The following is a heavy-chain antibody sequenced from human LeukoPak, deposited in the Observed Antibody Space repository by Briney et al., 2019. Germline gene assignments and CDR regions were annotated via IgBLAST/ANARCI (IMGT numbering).Heavy chain of an antibody. CDR3: AKDYVLRFLEWIPPSFYFDY. V-gene: IGHV3-23*01. CDR2: ISGSGGST. Sequence: GRSLRLSCAASGFTFSSYAMSWVRQAPGKGLEWVSAISGSGGSTYYADSVKGRFTISRDNSKNTLYLQMNSLRAEDTAVYYCAKDYVLRFLEWIPPSFYFDYWGQGTLVTVSS. D-gene: IGHD3-3*01. J-gene: IGHJ4*02. CDR1: GFTFSSYA.